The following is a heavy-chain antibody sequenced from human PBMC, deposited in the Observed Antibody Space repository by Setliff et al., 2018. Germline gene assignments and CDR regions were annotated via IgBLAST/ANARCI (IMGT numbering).Heavy chain of an antibody. CDR1: GYIFSDYG. V-gene: IGHV1-18*01. D-gene: IGHD2-8*01. CDR3: SRLVRFCTRTSCQRLSGGEF. J-gene: IGHJ4*02. Sequence: GASVKVSCKTSGYIFSDYGIAWVRQAPGQGLEWMAWISPYSGKTYNSPSLHGRLTLTTDTSTATAHMELRNLAFNDTAVYYCSRLVRFCTRTSCQRLSGGEFWGQGTLVTVSS. CDR2: ISPYSGKT.